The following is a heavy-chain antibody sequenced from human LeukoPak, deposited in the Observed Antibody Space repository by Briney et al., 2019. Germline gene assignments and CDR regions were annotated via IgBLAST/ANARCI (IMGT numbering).Heavy chain of an antibody. CDR3: ARAESSGYHPPGY. D-gene: IGHD3-22*01. CDR1: GFTFSSYS. Sequence: GGSLRLSCAASGFTFSSYSMNWVRQAPGKGLEWVSSISSSSSYIYYADSVKGRFTISRDNAKNSLYLQMNSLRAEDTAVYYCARAESSGYHPPGYWGQGTLVTVSS. V-gene: IGHV3-21*01. J-gene: IGHJ4*02. CDR2: ISSSSSYI.